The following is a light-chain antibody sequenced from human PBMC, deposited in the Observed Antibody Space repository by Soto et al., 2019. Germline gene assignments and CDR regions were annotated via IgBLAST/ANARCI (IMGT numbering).Light chain of an antibody. CDR3: QQSHSTRST. CDR1: QSISSY. Sequence: DIQMTQSPSSLSASVGDRVTITCRASQSISSYLNWYQQKPGKAPKLLIYAASSLQSGVPSRFSGSGSGTDFTLTISSLQPEDFATNYCQQSHSTRSTFGQGTKVEIK. CDR2: AAS. V-gene: IGKV1-39*01. J-gene: IGKJ1*01.